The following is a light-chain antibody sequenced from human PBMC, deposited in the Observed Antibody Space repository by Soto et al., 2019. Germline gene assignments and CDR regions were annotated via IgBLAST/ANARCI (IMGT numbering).Light chain of an antibody. CDR2: AAS. Sequence: DLQLTQSPSFLSASVGDRVTITCRASQGISSYLAWYQQKPGKAPKLLIYAASTLQSGVPSRFGGSGSGTEFTLTISSLQPEDFATYYCQQLNSYPRTFGQGTKVEIK. CDR3: QQLNSYPRT. J-gene: IGKJ1*01. V-gene: IGKV1-9*01. CDR1: QGISSY.